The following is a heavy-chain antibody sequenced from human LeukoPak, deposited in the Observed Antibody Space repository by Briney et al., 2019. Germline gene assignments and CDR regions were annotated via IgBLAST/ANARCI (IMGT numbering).Heavy chain of an antibody. V-gene: IGHV4-39*07. Sequence: SETLSFTCTVSGGSISSSSYYWGWIRQPPGKGLEWIGSIYYSGSTYYNPSLKSRVTISVDKSKNQFSLKLSSVTAADTAVYYCARDQGSGFDYWGQGTLVTVSS. CDR3: ARDQGSGFDY. J-gene: IGHJ4*02. CDR1: GGSISSSSYY. D-gene: IGHD2-15*01. CDR2: IYYSGST.